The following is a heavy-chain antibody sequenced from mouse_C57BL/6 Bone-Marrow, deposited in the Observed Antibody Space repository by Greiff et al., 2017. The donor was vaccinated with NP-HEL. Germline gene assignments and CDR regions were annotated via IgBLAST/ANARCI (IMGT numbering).Heavy chain of an antibody. J-gene: IGHJ4*01. V-gene: IGHV1-81*01. CDR3: AVYYDEAMYY. CDR1: GYTFTSYG. D-gene: IGHD2-4*01. Sequence: QVQLQQSGAELARPGASVKLSCKASGYTFTSYGISWVKQRTGQGLEWIGEIYPRSGNTYYNEKCKGKDKLTADKSSSTAYMELRSLTSSDSAVYFCAVYYDEAMYYWAQGTSVTVSS. CDR2: IYPRSGNT.